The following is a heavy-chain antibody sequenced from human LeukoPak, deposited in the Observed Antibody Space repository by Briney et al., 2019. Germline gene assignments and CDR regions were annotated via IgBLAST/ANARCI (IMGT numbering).Heavy chain of an antibody. CDR1: GGSISSSSYY. V-gene: IGHV4-39*07. J-gene: IGHJ4*02. CDR2: IYYSGST. CDR3: ARAHLSYGSGSYQLDY. D-gene: IGHD3-10*01. Sequence: SETLSLTCTVSGGSISSSSYYWGWIRQPPGKGLEWIGSIYYSGSTYYNPSLKSRVTISVDTSKNQFSLKLSSVTAADTAVYYYARAHLSYGSGSYQLDYWGQGTLVTVSS.